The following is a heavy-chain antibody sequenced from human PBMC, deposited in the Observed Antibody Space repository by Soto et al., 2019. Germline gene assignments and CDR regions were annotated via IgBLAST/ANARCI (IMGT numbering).Heavy chain of an antibody. V-gene: IGHV3-23*01. CDR3: AKTRGYSGYGAPFDY. CDR1: GFTFSSYA. J-gene: IGHJ4*02. Sequence: GGSLRLSCAASGFTFSSYAMSWVRQATGKGLEWVSAISGSGGSTYYADSVKGRFTISRDNSKNTLYLQMNSLRAEDTAVYYCAKTRGYSGYGAPFDYWGQGTLVTVSS. D-gene: IGHD5-12*01. CDR2: ISGSGGST.